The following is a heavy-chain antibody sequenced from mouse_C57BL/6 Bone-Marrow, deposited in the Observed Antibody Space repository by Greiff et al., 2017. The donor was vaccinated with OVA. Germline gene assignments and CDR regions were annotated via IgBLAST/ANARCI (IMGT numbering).Heavy chain of an antibody. J-gene: IGHJ4*01. CDR1: GFTFSSYA. V-gene: IGHV5-4*03. CDR3: ARGAMVY. CDR2: ISDGGSYT. Sequence: EVKLVESGGGLVKPGGSLKLSCAASGFTFSSYAMSWVRQTPEQRLEWVATISDGGSYTYYPDNVKGRFTISRDNAKNNLYLQMSHLKSEDTAMYYCARGAMVYWGQGTSVTVSS.